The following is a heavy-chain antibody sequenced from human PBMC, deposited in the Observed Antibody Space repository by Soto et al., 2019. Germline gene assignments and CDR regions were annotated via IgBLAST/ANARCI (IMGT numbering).Heavy chain of an antibody. V-gene: IGHV3-33*01. D-gene: IGHD6-13*01. CDR2: IWYDGSNK. CDR3: AREKRIAAAGTTRVYFDY. J-gene: IGHJ4*02. Sequence: QVQLVESGGGVVQPGRSLRLSCAASGFTFSSYGMHWVRQAPGKGLEWVAVIWYDGSNKYYADSVKGRFTISRDNSKTTLYLQMNSLSTEDTAVYYCAREKRIAAAGTTRVYFDYWGQGTLVTVSS. CDR1: GFTFSSYG.